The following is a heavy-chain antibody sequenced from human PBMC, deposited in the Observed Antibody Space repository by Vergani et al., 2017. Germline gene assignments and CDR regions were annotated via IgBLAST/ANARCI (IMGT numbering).Heavy chain of an antibody. CDR1: GYTFTSYG. CDR2: ISADNGNT. CDR3: AREPLLPIDYFFY. D-gene: IGHD2-15*01. J-gene: IGHJ4*02. V-gene: IGHV1-18*04. Sequence: QVQLVQSGAEVKKPGASVKVSCKASGYTFTSYGISWVRQAHGQGLEGMGWISADNGNTKNAQKLQGRVTMTTDTTTSTADMELRSLRSDDTAVYYCAREPLLPIDYFFYWGQGPLVTVSS.